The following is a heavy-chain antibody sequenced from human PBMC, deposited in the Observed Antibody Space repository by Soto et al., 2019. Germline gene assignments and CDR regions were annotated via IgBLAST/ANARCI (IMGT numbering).Heavy chain of an antibody. CDR3: ARCILGDYYYGMDV. Sequence: QAQLVQSGAEVRKPGASVKVSCKASGYTFYSHSISWVRQAPGQGLEWMGRINADYGNTQYAQKFRRRVTMTTDTATTTVYMELTNLRSDDTAVYYCARCILGDYYYGMDVWGQGTTVTVSS. V-gene: IGHV1-18*01. J-gene: IGHJ6*02. CDR1: GYTFYSHS. D-gene: IGHD1-26*01. CDR2: INADYGNT.